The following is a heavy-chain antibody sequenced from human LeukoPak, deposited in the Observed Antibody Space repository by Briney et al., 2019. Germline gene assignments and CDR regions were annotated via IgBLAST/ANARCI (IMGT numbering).Heavy chain of an antibody. CDR3: ARVRYDFWSGYDLSDY. Sequence: ASVKVSCXASGYTFASYGISWVRQAPGQGLEWMGWISAYNGNTNYAQKLQGRVTMTTDTSTSTAYMELRSLRSDDTAVYYCARVRYDFWSGYDLSDYWGQGTLVTVSS. V-gene: IGHV1-18*01. CDR2: ISAYNGNT. CDR1: GYTFASYG. J-gene: IGHJ4*02. D-gene: IGHD3-3*01.